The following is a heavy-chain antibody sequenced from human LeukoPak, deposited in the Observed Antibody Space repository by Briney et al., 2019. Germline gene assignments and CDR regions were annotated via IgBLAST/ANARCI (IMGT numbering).Heavy chain of an antibody. Sequence: GGSLRLSCAASGFTFSRYAMHWVRQAPGKRLEWVAVISYDGSNKYYADSVKGRFTISRDNSKNTLYLQMNSLRAEDTAVYYCARDPWRGDTAMVYPHYWGQGTLVTVSS. J-gene: IGHJ4*02. CDR2: ISYDGSNK. D-gene: IGHD5-18*01. V-gene: IGHV3-30-3*01. CDR3: ARDPWRGDTAMVYPHY. CDR1: GFTFSRYA.